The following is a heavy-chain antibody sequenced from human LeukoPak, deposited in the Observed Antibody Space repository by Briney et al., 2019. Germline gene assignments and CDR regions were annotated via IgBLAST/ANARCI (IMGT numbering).Heavy chain of an antibody. D-gene: IGHD3-3*01. CDR3: ARDAVENWSGYYSTDAFDI. J-gene: IGHJ3*02. V-gene: IGHV1-69*06. CDR1: GGTFSSYA. CDR2: IIPLFGTA. Sequence: SVKVSCKASGGTFSSYAISWVRQAPGQGLEWMGGIIPLFGTANYAQKFQGRVTITADKSTNTAYMELSSLRSEDTAVYYCARDAVENWSGYYSTDAFDIWGQGTMVTVSS.